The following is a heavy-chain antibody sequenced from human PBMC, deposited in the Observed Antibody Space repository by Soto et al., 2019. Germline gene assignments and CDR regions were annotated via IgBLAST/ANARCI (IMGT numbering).Heavy chain of an antibody. CDR3: ARHPSASGDYFDY. CDR2: IFYSGST. V-gene: IGHV4-59*08. D-gene: IGHD6-25*01. CDR1: GGSISPYY. Sequence: SETLSLTCTVSGGSISPYYWSWIRQPPEKGLEWIGYIFYSGSTNYNPSLKSRVTMSVDTSENQFSLKLTSVTAADTAVYYCARHPSASGDYFDYWGRGTLVTVSS. J-gene: IGHJ4*02.